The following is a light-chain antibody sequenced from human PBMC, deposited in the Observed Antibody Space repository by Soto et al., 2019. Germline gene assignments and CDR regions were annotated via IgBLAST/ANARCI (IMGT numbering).Light chain of an antibody. CDR1: QSISTW. V-gene: IGKV1-5*03. CDR3: QQYNCYPHT. J-gene: IGKJ2*01. CDR2: KAS. Sequence: DIQMTQSPSTLSASVGDRVTITCRASQSISTWLAWYQQKPGKAPKLLIYKASSLRNGVPSRFCGSGSGTEFTLTIYSLQPDDFASYYCQQYNCYPHTFGQGTKLEIK.